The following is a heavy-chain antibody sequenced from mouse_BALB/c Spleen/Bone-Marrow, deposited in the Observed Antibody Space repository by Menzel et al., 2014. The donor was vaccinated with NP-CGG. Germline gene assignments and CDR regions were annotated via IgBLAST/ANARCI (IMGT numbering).Heavy chain of an antibody. CDR1: GFNIKDTY. Sequence: EVQLQESGAELVKPGASVKLSCTASGFNIKDTYMHWVKQRPEQGLEWIGRIDPANGNTKYDPKFQGKATITADTSSNTASLQLSSLTSEDTAVYYCARYYYGYYFDYWGQDTTLTVSS. D-gene: IGHD1-1*01. CDR3: ARYYYGYYFDY. V-gene: IGHV14-3*02. CDR2: IDPANGNT. J-gene: IGHJ2*01.